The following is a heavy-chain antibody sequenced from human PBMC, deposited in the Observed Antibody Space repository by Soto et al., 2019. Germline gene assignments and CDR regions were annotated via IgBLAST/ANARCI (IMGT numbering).Heavy chain of an antibody. CDR3: ARGIQYRYGMDV. V-gene: IGHV3-74*01. J-gene: IGHJ6*02. CDR2: INGDGTNT. D-gene: IGHD4-4*01. CDR1: GFTFSDHW. Sequence: EVQLVESGGGLVQPGGSLRLSCAAAGFTFSDHWMHWVRQAPGKGLVWVSRINGDGTNTFCADSVKGRFSISRDNAKNTVYLHMYSLRGEDTAVYYCARGIQYRYGMDVWGQGTTVTVSS.